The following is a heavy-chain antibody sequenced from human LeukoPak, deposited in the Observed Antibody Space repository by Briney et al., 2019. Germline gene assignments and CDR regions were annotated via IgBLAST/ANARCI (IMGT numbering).Heavy chain of an antibody. V-gene: IGHV1-3*01. J-gene: IGHJ4*02. D-gene: IGHD6-19*01. CDR1: GYTFTSYA. Sequence: ASVKVSCKASGYTFTSYAMHWVRQAPGQRLEWMGWINAGNGNTKYSQKFQGRVTITRDTSASTAYMGLSSLRSEDTAVYYCARGSIGGWAFDYWGQGTLVTVSS. CDR3: ARGSIGGWAFDY. CDR2: INAGNGNT.